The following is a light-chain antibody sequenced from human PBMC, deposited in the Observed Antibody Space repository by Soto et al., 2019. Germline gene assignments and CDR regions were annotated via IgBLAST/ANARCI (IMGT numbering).Light chain of an antibody. Sequence: QSALTQPASVSGSPGQSITLSCSGTRSDVGGYNYVSWYQQHPGKAPKLMIYEVSNRPSGVSNRFSGYKSVNTASLTISGLPADDEADYYCSSYTSSSTLGVFGGGTKLTVL. CDR2: EVS. J-gene: IGLJ3*02. CDR3: SSYTSSSTLGV. CDR1: RSDVGGYNY. V-gene: IGLV2-14*01.